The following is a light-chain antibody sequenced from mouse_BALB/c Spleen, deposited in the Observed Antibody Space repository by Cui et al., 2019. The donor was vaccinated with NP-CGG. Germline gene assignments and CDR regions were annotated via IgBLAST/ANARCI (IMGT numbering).Light chain of an antibody. Sequence: QAVVTQESALTTLPGETVTLTCRSSTGAVIISNYANWVQEKPDHLFTGLIGGTNNRAPGVPARFSGSLIGDKAALIITGAQTEDEAIYFCALWYSNHWVFGGGTKLTVL. CDR1: TGAVIISNY. CDR2: GTN. CDR3: ALWYSNHWV. V-gene: IGLV1*01. J-gene: IGLJ1*01.